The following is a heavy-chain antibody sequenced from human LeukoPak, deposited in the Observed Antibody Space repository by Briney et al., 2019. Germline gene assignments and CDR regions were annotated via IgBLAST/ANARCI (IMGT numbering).Heavy chain of an antibody. CDR3: ARSVLFDP. Sequence: SETLSLTCTVSGDSIRSYYWSWIRQPPGKGLEWIGYICYSGSTNYNPSLKSRVTMSVDTSKNQFSLKLSSVTAAGTAVYYCARSVLFDPWGQGTLVTVSS. CDR2: ICYSGST. V-gene: IGHV4-59*01. CDR1: GDSIRSYY. J-gene: IGHJ5*02.